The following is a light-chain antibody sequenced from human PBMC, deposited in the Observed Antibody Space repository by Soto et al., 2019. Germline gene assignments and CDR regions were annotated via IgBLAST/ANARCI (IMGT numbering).Light chain of an antibody. Sequence: EIVMTQSPATLSVSPGERVTLSCRASQSVSGNLAWYQQKPGQAPRLLIYGASTRATGIPARFSGSGSGTAFTLTISSLQSEDFAVYYCQQYNNWLFTFGGGTRVEIK. CDR3: QQYNNWLFT. CDR2: GAS. CDR1: QSVSGN. J-gene: IGKJ4*01. V-gene: IGKV3-15*01.